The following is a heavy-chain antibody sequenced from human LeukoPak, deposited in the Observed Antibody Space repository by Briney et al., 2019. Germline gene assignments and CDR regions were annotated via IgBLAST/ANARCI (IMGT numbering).Heavy chain of an antibody. CDR3: ARSYGMDV. J-gene: IGHJ6*02. Sequence: ASVKVSCKVSGYTLNELSLHWVRQAPGKGLEWMGGSDSKDGETIFAQKFQGRVIMIEDTSTDTAYMELSSLRSEDTAVYYCARSYGMDVWGQGTTVIVSS. V-gene: IGHV1-24*01. CDR1: GYTLNELS. CDR2: SDSKDGET.